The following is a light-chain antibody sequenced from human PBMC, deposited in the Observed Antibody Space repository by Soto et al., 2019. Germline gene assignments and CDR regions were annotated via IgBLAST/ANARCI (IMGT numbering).Light chain of an antibody. Sequence: DIQMTQSPSSLSASVGDRVTITCRASQSISSHLNWYQQKPGKAPKLLIYAASSLQSGVPSRFSGGGSGTDFTLTISSLQPEDFATYFCQQSYSTLATFGQGTKVEIK. V-gene: IGKV1-39*01. CDR2: AAS. CDR1: QSISSH. CDR3: QQSYSTLAT. J-gene: IGKJ1*01.